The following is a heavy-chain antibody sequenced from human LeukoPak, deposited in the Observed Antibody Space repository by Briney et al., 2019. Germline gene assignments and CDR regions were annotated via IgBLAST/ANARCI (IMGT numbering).Heavy chain of an antibody. D-gene: IGHD5-24*01. V-gene: IGHV4-59*01. CDR2: IYYSGST. CDR3: ARRDGYNSYYFDY. Sequence: KPSETLSLTCTVSGGSISSYYWSWIRQPPGKGLEWIGYIYYSGSTNYNPSLKSRVTISVDTSKNQFSLKLSSATAADTAVYYCARRDGYNSYYFDYWGQGALVTVSS. J-gene: IGHJ4*02. CDR1: GGSISSYY.